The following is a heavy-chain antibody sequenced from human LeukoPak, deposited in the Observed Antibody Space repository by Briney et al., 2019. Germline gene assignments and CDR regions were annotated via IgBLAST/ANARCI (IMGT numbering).Heavy chain of an antibody. CDR2: ISYDGSNK. V-gene: IGHV3-30-3*02. J-gene: IGHJ5*02. CDR3: AKPEDSWFDP. CDR1: GFTFSSYA. Sequence: QPGRSLRLSCAASGFTFSSYAMHWVRQAPGKGLEWVAVISYDGSNKYYADSVKGRFTISRDNSKNTLYLQMNSLRAEDTAVYYCAKPEDSWFDPWGQGTLVTVSS.